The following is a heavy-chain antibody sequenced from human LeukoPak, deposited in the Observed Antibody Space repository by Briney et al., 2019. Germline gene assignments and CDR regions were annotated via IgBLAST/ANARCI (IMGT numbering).Heavy chain of an antibody. Sequence: SETLSLTCTVSGGSISSSSYYWGWIRQPPGKGLEWIGSIYYSGSTYYNPSLKSRVTISVDTSKNQFSLKLSSVTAADTAVYYCARHAGGSGSRDAFGIWAKGQWSPSLQ. D-gene: IGHD3-10*01. CDR1: GGSISSSSYY. CDR2: IYYSGST. CDR3: ARHAGGSGSRDAFGI. V-gene: IGHV4-39*01. J-gene: IGHJ3*02.